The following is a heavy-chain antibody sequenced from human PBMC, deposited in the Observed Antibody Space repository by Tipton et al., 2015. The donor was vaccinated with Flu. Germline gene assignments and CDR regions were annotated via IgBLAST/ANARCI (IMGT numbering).Heavy chain of an antibody. V-gene: IGHV4-59*01. CDR1: GGSISSYY. CDR2: SYYSGST. Sequence: LRLSCTVSGGSISSYYWSWIRQPAGKGLEWIGYSYYSGSTNYNPSLKSLVTISVDTSKNQFSTKLSSVTAADTAVYYCASGLYDSSGYPHWGQGTLVTVSS. D-gene: IGHD3-22*01. CDR3: ASGLYDSSGYPH. J-gene: IGHJ4*02.